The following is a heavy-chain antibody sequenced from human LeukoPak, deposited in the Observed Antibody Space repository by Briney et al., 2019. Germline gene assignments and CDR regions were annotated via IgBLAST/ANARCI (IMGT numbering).Heavy chain of an antibody. Sequence: SETLSLTCTVSGGSISSYYWSWIRRPPGKELEWIGYIYYSGSTNYNPSLKSRVTISIDTSKNQFSLKLSSVTAADTAVYYCARVRGSHLDYWGQGTLVTVSS. D-gene: IGHD5-24*01. CDR3: ARVRGSHLDY. CDR2: IYYSGST. CDR1: GGSISSYY. V-gene: IGHV4-59*12. J-gene: IGHJ4*02.